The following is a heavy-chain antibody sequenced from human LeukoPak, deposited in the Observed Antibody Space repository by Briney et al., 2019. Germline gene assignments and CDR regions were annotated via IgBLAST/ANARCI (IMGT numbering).Heavy chain of an antibody. CDR2: ISAHDG. V-gene: IGHV1-18*01. CDR1: GYTFTNYG. J-gene: IGHJ4*02. CDR3: ARRSTLYSSGRFYFDY. Sequence: ASVKVSCKASGYTFTNYGITWVRQAPGQGLEWMGWISAHDGNALKHEGRVTMTTDTSTSTAYMELRGLRSDDTAVYYCARRSTLYSSGRFYFDYWGQGTLVTVSS. D-gene: IGHD6-19*01.